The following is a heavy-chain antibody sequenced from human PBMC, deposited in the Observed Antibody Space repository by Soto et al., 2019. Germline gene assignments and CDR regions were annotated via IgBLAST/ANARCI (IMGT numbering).Heavy chain of an antibody. V-gene: IGHV3-30*04. J-gene: IGHJ4*02. CDR1: GFTLSSFA. D-gene: IGHD6-19*01. CDR2: TSSDGSKE. CDR3: TRGEYTSGWYFMGIDY. Sequence: QVQLVESGGGVVQPGKSLRLSCAASGFTLSSFAMHWVRQAPGKGLEWVAVTSSDGSKEYYADSVKGRSTISRDKTKNTRDLQMDSLRTDDTAVVYCTRGEYTSGWYFMGIDYWGQGIRVSVSS.